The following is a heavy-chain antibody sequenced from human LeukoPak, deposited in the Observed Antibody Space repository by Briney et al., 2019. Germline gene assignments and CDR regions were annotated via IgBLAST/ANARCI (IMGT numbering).Heavy chain of an antibody. Sequence: SETLSLTCTVSGDSLSGYSWSCIRQPPGQGLKCIGYIYNSGSTTYNPSLKSRLTISLDTSKRQFSLNLRSVTAADTAVYYCASDYGLGSYRFDYWGQGTLVSVSS. D-gene: IGHD3-10*01. V-gene: IGHV4-59*01. CDR3: ASDYGLGSYRFDY. CDR1: GDSLSGYS. CDR2: IYNSGST. J-gene: IGHJ4*02.